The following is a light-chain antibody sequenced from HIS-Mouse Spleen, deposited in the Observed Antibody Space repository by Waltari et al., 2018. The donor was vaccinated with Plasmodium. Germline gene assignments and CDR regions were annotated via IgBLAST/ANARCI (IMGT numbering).Light chain of an antibody. Sequence: SYELTQPPSVSVSPGKTARITCSGAALPKKYAYGYQQKSGQAPVLVIYEDSKRPSGIPERFSGSSSGTMATLTISGAQVEDEADYYCYSTDSSGNHRVFGGGTKLTVL. V-gene: IGLV3-10*01. J-gene: IGLJ3*02. CDR1: ALPKKY. CDR3: YSTDSSGNHRV. CDR2: EDS.